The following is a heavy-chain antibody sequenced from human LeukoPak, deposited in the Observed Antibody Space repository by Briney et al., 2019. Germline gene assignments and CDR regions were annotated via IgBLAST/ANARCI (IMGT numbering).Heavy chain of an antibody. J-gene: IGHJ6*02. CDR3: ATLGYCSSTSCPNYYYYGMDV. V-gene: IGHV1-24*01. D-gene: IGHD2-2*01. CDR1: GGTFSSYA. Sequence: ASVKVSCKASGGTFSSYAISWVRQAPGKGLEWMGGFDPEDGETIYAQKFQGRVTMTEDTSTDTAYMELSSLRSEDTAVYYCATLGYCSSTSCPNYYYYGMDVWGQGTTVTVSS. CDR2: FDPEDGET.